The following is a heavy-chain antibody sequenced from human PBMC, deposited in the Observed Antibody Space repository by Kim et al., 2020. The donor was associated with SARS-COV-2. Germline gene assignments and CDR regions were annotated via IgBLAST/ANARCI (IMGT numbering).Heavy chain of an antibody. CDR2: TSPNGSTV. CDR1: GFSLSNYW. D-gene: IGHD2-2*01. J-gene: IGHJ2*01. V-gene: IGHV3-74*01. Sequence: GGSLRLSCAASGFSLSNYWMHWVRQAPGKGLVWVSRTSPNGSTVNYADSVKGRFTISRDNAKNTVYLQMNSLRAEDTAVYSCTKVHPRLVGTLAYW. CDR3: TKVHPRLVGTLAYW.